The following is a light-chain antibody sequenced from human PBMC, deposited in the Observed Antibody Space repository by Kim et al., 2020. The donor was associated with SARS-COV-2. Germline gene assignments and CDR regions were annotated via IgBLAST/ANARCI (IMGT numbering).Light chain of an antibody. CDR2: EVN. Sequence: QSFTISSTGTSRVVGYSMYASWYQQHPATAPKLILYEVNHRPSGVPHRFSGSKSGNTASLTVSGLQADDEAEYYCSSYGGTYNLVFGGGTQLTVL. CDR1: SRVVGYSMY. J-gene: IGLJ3*02. CDR3: SSYGGTYNLV. V-gene: IGLV2-8*01.